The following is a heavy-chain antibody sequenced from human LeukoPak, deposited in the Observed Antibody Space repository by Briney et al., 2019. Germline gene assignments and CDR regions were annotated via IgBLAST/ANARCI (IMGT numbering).Heavy chain of an antibody. V-gene: IGHV3-48*01. Sequence: GGSLRLSCAPSGFTFSSYSMNWVRQSPGKGLEGVSYISSSSSTIYYADSVKGRFTISRDNSKNTLYLQMNRLRAEDTAVYYCVRGGIYYDSSGSTRRPFDYWGQGTLVTVSS. D-gene: IGHD3-22*01. CDR1: GFTFSSYS. J-gene: IGHJ4*02. CDR3: VRGGIYYDSSGSTRRPFDY. CDR2: ISSSSSTI.